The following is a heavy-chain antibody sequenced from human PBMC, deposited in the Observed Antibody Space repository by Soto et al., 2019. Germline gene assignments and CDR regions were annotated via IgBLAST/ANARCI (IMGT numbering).Heavy chain of an antibody. V-gene: IGHV1-3*01. CDR3: ARDPGGAAAGTNFAY. CDR2: FNAGTGDT. D-gene: IGHD6-13*01. J-gene: IGHJ4*02. Sequence: ASVKVSCKASGYTFISYALHWVRQAPGQRLEWMGWFNAGTGDTKYSQKFQGRVTLTWDTSATTAYMELSGLTSEDTGVYYCARDPGGAAAGTNFAYWGLGTLVTVSS. CDR1: GYTFISYA.